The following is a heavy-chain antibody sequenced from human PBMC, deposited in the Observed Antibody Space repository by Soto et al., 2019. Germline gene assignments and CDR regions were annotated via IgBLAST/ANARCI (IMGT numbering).Heavy chain of an antibody. CDR3: ARVGYYDSSGHSYYFYY. Sequence: ASVKVSCKASGYTFTSYGFSWGRQAPGQGLEWMGWISAYNGNTNYAQKLQGRVTMTTDTSTSTASMELRSLRSDDTAVYSCARVGYYDSSGHSYYFYYWGQGTLVTVSS. CDR2: ISAYNGNT. J-gene: IGHJ4*02. D-gene: IGHD3-22*01. CDR1: GYTFTSYG. V-gene: IGHV1-18*04.